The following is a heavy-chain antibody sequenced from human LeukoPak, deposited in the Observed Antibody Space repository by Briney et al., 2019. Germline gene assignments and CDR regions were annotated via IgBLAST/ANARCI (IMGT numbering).Heavy chain of an antibody. CDR3: ARVEARDGYNLNYPFPYYFDY. V-gene: IGHV1-18*01. CDR1: GYTFTSYG. CDR2: ISAYNGNT. Sequence: GASVKVSCKASGYTFTSYGISWVRQAPGQGLEWMGWISAYNGNTNYAQKLQGRVTMTTDTSTSTAYMELRSLRSDDTAVYYCARVEARDGYNLNYPFPYYFDYWGQGTLVTVSS. J-gene: IGHJ4*02. D-gene: IGHD5-24*01.